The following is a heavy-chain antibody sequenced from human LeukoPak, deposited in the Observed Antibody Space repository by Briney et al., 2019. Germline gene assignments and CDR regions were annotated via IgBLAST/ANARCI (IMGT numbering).Heavy chain of an antibody. CDR1: GGSISSGGYS. CDR2: IYHSGST. J-gene: IGHJ5*02. Sequence: SETLSLTCAVSGGSISSGGYSWSWVRQPPGKGLEWIGYIYHSGSTYYNPSLKSRVTISVDTSKNQFSLKLSSVTAADTAVYYCARDALYCSGGSCGLDPWGQGTLVTVSS. V-gene: IGHV4-30-2*05. D-gene: IGHD2-15*01. CDR3: ARDALYCSGGSCGLDP.